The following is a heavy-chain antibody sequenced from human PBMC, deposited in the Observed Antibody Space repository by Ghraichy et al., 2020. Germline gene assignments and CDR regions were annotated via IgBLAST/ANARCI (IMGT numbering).Heavy chain of an antibody. V-gene: IGHV1-46*01. CDR1: GYTFTSYY. Sequence: ASVKVSCKASGYTFTSYYIQWVRQAPGQGLEWLGIINPSGGSTSYAQKFQGRVTMTRDTSTSTVYMELSSLRSEDTAVYYCARRRPTDYGDSYYFDYWGQGTLVTVSS. CDR2: INPSGGST. CDR3: ARRRPTDYGDSYYFDY. D-gene: IGHD4-17*01. J-gene: IGHJ4*02.